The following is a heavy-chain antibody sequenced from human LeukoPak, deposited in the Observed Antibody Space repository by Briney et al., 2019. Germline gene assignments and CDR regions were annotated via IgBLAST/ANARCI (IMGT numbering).Heavy chain of an antibody. V-gene: IGHV3-9*01. D-gene: IGHD3-22*01. CDR3: AKGLYYDSSGYYSNCDY. J-gene: IGHJ4*02. CDR2: ISWNSGSI. CDR1: GFTFDDYA. Sequence: GGSLRLSCAASGFTFDDYAMHWVRQAPGKGLEWVSGISWNSGSIGYADSVKGRFTISRDNAKNSLYLQMNSLRAEDTASYYCAKGLYYDSSGYYSNCDYWGQGTLVTVSS.